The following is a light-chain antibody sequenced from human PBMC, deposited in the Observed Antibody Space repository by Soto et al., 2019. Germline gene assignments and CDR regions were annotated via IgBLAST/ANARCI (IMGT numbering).Light chain of an antibody. Sequence: DIQLTQSPSFLSASVGDRVTITCRASQGISSYLAWYQQKPGKAPKLLIYAASTLQSGVPSRFSGSGSGTEVTRTISSLQPEEFATYYCQQLNSDPLTCGPGTKVDIK. J-gene: IGKJ3*01. CDR2: AAS. V-gene: IGKV1-9*01. CDR3: QQLNSDPLT. CDR1: QGISSY.